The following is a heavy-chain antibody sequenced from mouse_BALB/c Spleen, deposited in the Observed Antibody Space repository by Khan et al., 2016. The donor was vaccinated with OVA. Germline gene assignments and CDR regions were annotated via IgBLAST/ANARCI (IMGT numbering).Heavy chain of an antibody. CDR2: INPDSSTI. J-gene: IGHJ4*01. V-gene: IGHV4-1*02. D-gene: IGHD1-1*02. CDR3: ARPLYGYYAMDY. CDR1: GFDFSRYW. Sequence: EVQLQESGGGLVQPGGSLKLSCAASGFDFSRYWMSWVRQAPGKGLEWIGEINPDSSTINYTPSLKDKFIISRDNAKNTLYLQMSKVRSEDTALYYCARPLYGYYAMDYWGQGTSVTVSS.